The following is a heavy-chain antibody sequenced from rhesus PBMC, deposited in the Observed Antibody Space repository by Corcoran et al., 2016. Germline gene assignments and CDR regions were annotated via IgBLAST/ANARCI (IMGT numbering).Heavy chain of an antibody. Sequence: QVQLQESGPGLVKPSETLSLTCAVSGGSISSSNWWSWIRQPPGKGLEWIGNISGSSGSTNYNPSLKSRVTISTDTSKNQFSLKLSSVTAADTAVYYCARASYEDDYGYYYTDFDYWGQGVLVTVSS. V-gene: IGHV4-65*01. D-gene: IGHD3-9*01. J-gene: IGHJ4*01. CDR2: ISGSSGST. CDR3: ARASYEDDYGYYYTDFDY. CDR1: GGSISSSNW.